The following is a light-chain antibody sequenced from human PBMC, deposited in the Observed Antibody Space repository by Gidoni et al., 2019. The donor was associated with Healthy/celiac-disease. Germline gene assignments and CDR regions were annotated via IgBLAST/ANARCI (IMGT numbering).Light chain of an antibody. CDR2: GAS. CDR1: QSVSSN. J-gene: IGKJ4*01. V-gene: IGKV3-15*01. Sequence: FMTPSPATLSVSPGERATLSCRASQSVSSNLAWYQQKPGQAPRLLIYGASTRATGIPARFSGSGSGTEFTLTISSLQSEDFAVYYCQQYNNWPPLTFGGGTKVEIK. CDR3: QQYNNWPPLT.